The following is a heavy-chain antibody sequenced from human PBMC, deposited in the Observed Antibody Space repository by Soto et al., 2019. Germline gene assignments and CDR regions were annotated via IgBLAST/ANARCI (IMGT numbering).Heavy chain of an antibody. Sequence: GASVKVSCKASGYTFTRYGIRWVRQAPGQGLEWMGWISAYNGNTNYAQKLQGRVTMTTDTSTSTAYMELRSLRSDDTAVYYCARVATVYGSGSYSNRWGYYYYMDVWGKGATVTVSS. CDR2: ISAYNGNT. D-gene: IGHD3-10*01. V-gene: IGHV1-18*01. CDR3: ARVATVYGSGSYSNRWGYYYYMDV. J-gene: IGHJ6*03. CDR1: GYTFTRYG.